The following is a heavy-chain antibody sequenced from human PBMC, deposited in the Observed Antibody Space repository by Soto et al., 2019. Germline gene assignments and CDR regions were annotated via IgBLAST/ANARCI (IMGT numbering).Heavy chain of an antibody. D-gene: IGHD3-9*01. V-gene: IGHV1-69*02. CDR2: IIPILGIA. Sequence: SVKVSCKASGGTFSSYTISWVRQAPGQGLEWMGRIIPILGIANYAQKFQGRVTITADKSTSTAYMELSSLRSEDTAVYYCARGHDILTGSFDYWGQGTLVTSPQ. CDR1: GGTFSSYT. J-gene: IGHJ4*02. CDR3: ARGHDILTGSFDY.